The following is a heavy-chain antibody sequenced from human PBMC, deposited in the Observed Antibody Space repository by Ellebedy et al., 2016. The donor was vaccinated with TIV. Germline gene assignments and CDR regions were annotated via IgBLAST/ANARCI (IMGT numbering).Heavy chain of an antibody. CDR3: AREGTGGGAYYYDSSGYYN. CDR2: INPNSGGT. D-gene: IGHD3-22*01. J-gene: IGHJ4*02. CDR1: GYTFTGYY. Sequence: AASVKVSCKASGYTFTGYYMHWVRQAPGQGLEWMGWINPNSGGTNYAQKFQGRVTMTRDTSISTAYMELSRLRSDDTAVYYCAREGTGGGAYYYDSSGYYNWGQGTLVTVSS. V-gene: IGHV1-2*02.